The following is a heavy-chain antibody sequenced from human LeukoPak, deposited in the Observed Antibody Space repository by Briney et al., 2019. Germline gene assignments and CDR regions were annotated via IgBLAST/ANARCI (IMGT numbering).Heavy chain of an antibody. CDR2: IYWNDDK. CDR3: AHRLAYSSSFDMDV. D-gene: IGHD6-6*01. Sequence: PTLVNPTQTLTLTCTFSGFSLSTGLAMGWIRQPPGKALVWLALIYWNDDKGYSPSLRSRLTITKDTSKNQVVLTMTNMDPVDTATYYCAHRLAYSSSFDMDVWGQGTTVTVSS. CDR1: GFSLSTGLA. J-gene: IGHJ6*02. V-gene: IGHV2-5*01.